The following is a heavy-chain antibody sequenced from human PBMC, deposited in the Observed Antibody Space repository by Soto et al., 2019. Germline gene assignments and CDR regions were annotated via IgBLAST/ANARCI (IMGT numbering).Heavy chain of an antibody. J-gene: IGHJ6*02. CDR2: IYSSGST. V-gene: IGHV4-4*07. Sequence: SETLSLTCTVSGGSMSSYFWGWIRQPAGKGLEWIGRIYSSGSTDYNPSLKSRVTMSIDTSKNQFSLNLSSVTAADTAVYFCARVKTVDYYGMGVWGQGTTVTVSS. CDR3: ARVKTVDYYGMGV. CDR1: GGSMSSYF.